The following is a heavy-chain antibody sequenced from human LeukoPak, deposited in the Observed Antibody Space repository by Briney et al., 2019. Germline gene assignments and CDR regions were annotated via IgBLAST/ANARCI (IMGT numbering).Heavy chain of an antibody. CDR1: GGSISSYY. J-gene: IGHJ4*02. V-gene: IGHV4-39*01. CDR3: ARSSIAARRGFDY. D-gene: IGHD6-6*01. Sequence: TSETLSLTCTVSGGSISSYYWGWIRQPPGKGLEWIGSIYYSGSTYYNPSLKSRVTISVDTSKNQFSLKLSSVTAADAAVYYCARSSIAARRGFDYWGQGTLVTVSS. CDR2: IYYSGST.